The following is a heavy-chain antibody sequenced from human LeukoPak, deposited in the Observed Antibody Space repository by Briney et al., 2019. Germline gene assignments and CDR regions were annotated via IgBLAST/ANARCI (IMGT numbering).Heavy chain of an antibody. D-gene: IGHD2-2*01. V-gene: IGHV3-23*01. J-gene: IGHJ4*02. CDR2: ISGSGGST. Sequence: PGGSLRLSCAASGFTFSSYAMSRVRQAPGKGLEWVSAISGSGGSTYYADSVKGRFTISRDNSKNTLYLQMNSLRAEDTAVYYCAKGLLCSSTSCWLYFDYWGQGTLVTVSS. CDR3: AKGLLCSSTSCWLYFDY. CDR1: GFTFSSYA.